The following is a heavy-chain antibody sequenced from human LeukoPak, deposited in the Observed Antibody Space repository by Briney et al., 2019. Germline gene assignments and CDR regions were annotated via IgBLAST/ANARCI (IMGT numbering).Heavy chain of an antibody. V-gene: IGHV4-39*01. J-gene: IGHJ4*02. D-gene: IGHD3-16*01. CDR2: IYYSGST. CDR1: GGSISSSSYY. CDR3: ARGGVYDYVWGSYDYFDY. Sequence: SETLSLTCTGSGGSISSSSYYWVWIRQPPGKGLEWIGSIYYSGSTYYNPSLKSRVTISVDTSKNQFSLKLSSVTAADTAVYYCARGGVYDYVWGSYDYFDYWGQGTLVTVSS.